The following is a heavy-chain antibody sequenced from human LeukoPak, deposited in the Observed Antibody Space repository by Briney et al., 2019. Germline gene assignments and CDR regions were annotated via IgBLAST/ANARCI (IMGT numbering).Heavy chain of an antibody. Sequence: ASVKVSCKASGYTFTSYDINWVRQATGQGLEWMGWINPNSGKTGYAQKFQGRVTMTRNTSISTAYMELSSMRSEDTAVYYCARWSAQLVRWELLVWFDPWGQGTLVTVSS. J-gene: IGHJ5*02. CDR1: GYTFTSYD. V-gene: IGHV1-8*01. D-gene: IGHD1-26*01. CDR3: ARWSAQLVRWELLVWFDP. CDR2: INPNSGKT.